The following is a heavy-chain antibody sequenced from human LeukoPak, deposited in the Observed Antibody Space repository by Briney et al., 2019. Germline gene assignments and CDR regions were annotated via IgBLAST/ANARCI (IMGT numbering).Heavy chain of an antibody. CDR2: INISGGST. J-gene: IGHJ6*02. V-gene: IGHV1-46*01. CDR3: ARDLGRGLSSGYYPHYYYYGMDV. CDR1: GYTFTSYY. D-gene: IGHD3-22*01. Sequence: ASVKVSCKASGYTFTSYYMHWVRQAPGQGLGWMGVINISGGSTSYAQKFQGRVTMTRDTSTSTVYMELSSLRSEDTAVYYCARDLGRGLSSGYYPHYYYYGMDVWGQGTTVTVSS.